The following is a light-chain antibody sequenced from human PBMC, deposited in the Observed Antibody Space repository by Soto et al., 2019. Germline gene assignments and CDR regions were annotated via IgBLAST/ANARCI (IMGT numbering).Light chain of an antibody. V-gene: IGKV3-20*01. Sequence: EIVMTQSPSTLSVSPGERATLSCRASQSVSILLAWYQQKPGQAPRLLIYGASSRATGIPDRFSGSRSGTDFTLTISRLEPEDFAVYYCQQYGSSPRFGQGTKVDIK. CDR2: GAS. J-gene: IGKJ1*01. CDR3: QQYGSSPR. CDR1: QSVSIL.